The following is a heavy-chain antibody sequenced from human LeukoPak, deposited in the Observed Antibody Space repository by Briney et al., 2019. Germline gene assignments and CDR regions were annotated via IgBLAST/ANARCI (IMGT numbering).Heavy chain of an antibody. CDR1: GGSISSYY. CDR3: ARTHYDFWSGYSKDGMDV. CDR2: IYYSGST. D-gene: IGHD3-3*01. J-gene: IGHJ6*02. Sequence: SETLSLTCTVSGGSISSYYWSWIRQPPGKGLEWIGYIYYSGSTNYNPSLKSRVTISVDTSKNQFSLKLSSVTAADTAVYYCARTHYDFWSGYSKDGMDVWGQGTTVTVSS. V-gene: IGHV4-59*12.